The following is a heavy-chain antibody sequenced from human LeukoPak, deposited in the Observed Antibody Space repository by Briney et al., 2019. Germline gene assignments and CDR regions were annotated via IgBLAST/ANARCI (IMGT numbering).Heavy chain of an antibody. CDR2: IKHNGDEL. CDR3: ARELRTFDS. Sequence: PGGSLRLSCAASGFTFTFSSYWMTWVRQAPGKGLEWVANIKHNGDELNYVDSVEDRFTISRDNAKNSLYLHMTSLRAEDTAVYYCARELRTFDSWGQGTLVTVSS. V-gene: IGHV3-7*01. J-gene: IGHJ4*02. D-gene: IGHD3-16*01. CDR1: GFTFTFSSYW.